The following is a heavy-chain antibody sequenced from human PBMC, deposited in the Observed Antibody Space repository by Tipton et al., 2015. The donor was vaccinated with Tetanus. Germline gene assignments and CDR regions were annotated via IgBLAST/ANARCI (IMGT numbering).Heavy chain of an antibody. CDR2: ISSSNGYI. V-gene: IGHV3-21*01. Sequence: LRLSCEASGFTFSSYTMIWVRQAPGKGLEWVSSISSSNGYIYYTDSVKGRFTISRDNAKNSLYLQVNSLQAEDTAVYYCARVNGGVRGVFDYWGQGTLVTVSS. J-gene: IGHJ4*02. D-gene: IGHD3-10*01. CDR1: GFTFSSYT. CDR3: ARVNGGVRGVFDY.